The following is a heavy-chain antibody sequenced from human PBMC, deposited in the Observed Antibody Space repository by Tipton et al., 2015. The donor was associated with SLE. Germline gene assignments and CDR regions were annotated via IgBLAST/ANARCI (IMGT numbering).Heavy chain of an antibody. CDR3: ARGQYKRDY. Sequence: TLSLTCTVSGASVSSHYWNWIRQTPGKGLEWIGYIHYNRDTNYHPSLKSRVTISVDTSKNQFSLNLRSVTAADTAVYYCARGQYKRDYWGQGTLVAVSS. V-gene: IGHV4-59*02. CDR2: IHYNRDT. CDR1: GASVSSHY. D-gene: IGHD1-1*01. J-gene: IGHJ4*02.